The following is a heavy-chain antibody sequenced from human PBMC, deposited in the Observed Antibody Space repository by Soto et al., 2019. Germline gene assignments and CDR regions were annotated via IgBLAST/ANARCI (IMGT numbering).Heavy chain of an antibody. CDR3: ARSRGGSNTWDYYYGMDV. J-gene: IGHJ6*02. V-gene: IGHV1-2*04. CDR1: GYTFTGYY. CDR2: INPNSGGT. Sequence: ASVKVSCKASGYTFTGYYMHWVRQAPGQGLEWMGWINPNSGGTNYAQKFQGWVTMTRDTSISTAYMELSRLRSDDTAVYYCARSRGGSNTWDYYYGMDVWGQGTTVTVYS. D-gene: IGHD2-15*01.